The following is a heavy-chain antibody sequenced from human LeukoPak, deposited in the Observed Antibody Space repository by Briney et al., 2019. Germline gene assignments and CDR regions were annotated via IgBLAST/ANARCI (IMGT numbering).Heavy chain of an antibody. Sequence: NPSETLSLTYTVSGGSISSYYWSWIRQPPGKGLEWIGYMYYNERTNYNPSLKSRVTISIDTSKNQFSLKLSSVTAADTAVYYCARDGHGIDYWGQGTLVTVSS. CDR3: ARDGHGIDY. CDR2: MYYNERT. D-gene: IGHD1-14*01. J-gene: IGHJ4*02. V-gene: IGHV4-59*01. CDR1: GGSISSYY.